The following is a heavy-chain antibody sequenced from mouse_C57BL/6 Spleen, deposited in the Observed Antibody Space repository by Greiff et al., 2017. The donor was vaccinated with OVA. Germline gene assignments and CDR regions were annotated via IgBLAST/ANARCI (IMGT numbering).Heavy chain of an antibody. V-gene: IGHV3-6*01. J-gene: IGHJ2*01. CDR1: GYSITSGYY. CDR2: ISYDGSN. Sequence: EVQLQESGPGLVKPSQSLSLTCSVTGYSITSGYYWNWIRQFPGNKLEWMGYISYDGSNNYNPSLKNRISITRDTSKNQFFLKLNSVTTEDTATYYCARLGPDYFDYWGQGTTLTVSS. D-gene: IGHD4-1*01. CDR3: ARLGPDYFDY.